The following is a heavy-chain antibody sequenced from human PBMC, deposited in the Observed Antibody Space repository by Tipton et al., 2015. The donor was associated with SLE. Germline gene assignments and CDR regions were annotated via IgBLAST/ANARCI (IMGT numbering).Heavy chain of an antibody. J-gene: IGHJ3*02. CDR1: EITFSRYA. CDR3: RLTFLEWLESGDVVDI. Sequence: SLRLSCVASEITFSRYAMSWVRQAPGKGLEWVSVIYTGGRNTYYADSVRGRFTISRDYSKNTLHLQMNGLRAEDTAVYYCRLTFLEWLESGDVVDIWGQGTMVTVSS. CDR2: IYTGGRNT. D-gene: IGHD3-3*02. V-gene: IGHV3-23*03.